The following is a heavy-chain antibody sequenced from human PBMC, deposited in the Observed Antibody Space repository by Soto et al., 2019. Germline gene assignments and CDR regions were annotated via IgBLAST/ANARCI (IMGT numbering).Heavy chain of an antibody. CDR2: IYYSGST. CDR3: ARTVATIGYFDY. V-gene: IGHV4-30-4*01. CDR1: GGSIRSGDYY. Sequence: SETLSLTCTVSGGSIRSGDYYWSWIRQPPGKGLEWIGYIYYSGSTYYNPSLKSRVTISVDTSKNQFSLKLSSVTAAGTAVYYWARTVATIGYFDYWGQGTLVTVSS. D-gene: IGHD5-12*01. J-gene: IGHJ4*02.